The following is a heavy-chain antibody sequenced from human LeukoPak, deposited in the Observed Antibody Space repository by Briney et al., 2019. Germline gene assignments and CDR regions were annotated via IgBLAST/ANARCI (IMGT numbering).Heavy chain of an antibody. CDR2: INYRGST. CDR1: GASITSGAFY. J-gene: IGHJ5*02. D-gene: IGHD1-26*01. V-gene: IGHV4-31*03. CDR3: ARDLQDSGSHPTWFDP. Sequence: SETLSLSCTVSGASITSGAFYWRWIRQPPGEGLEFIGYINYRGSTYYNPSLDSRLSISVDTSKNPFSLTLASVTAADTAIYYCARDLQDSGSHPTWFDPWGQGILVYVSS.